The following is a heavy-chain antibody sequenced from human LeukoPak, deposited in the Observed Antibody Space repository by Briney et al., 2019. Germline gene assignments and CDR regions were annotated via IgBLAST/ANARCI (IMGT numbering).Heavy chain of an antibody. CDR1: GYTFTNYG. Sequence: ASVKVSCKASGYTFTNYGISWVRQAPGQGLEWMGWIIGYNANTNYVQKFQGRVTMTTDTSTHTAYMELRSLRSDDTAVYYCARGSHRLYDYVWGTYESKDYWGQGTLVTVSS. D-gene: IGHD3-16*01. J-gene: IGHJ4*02. CDR2: IIGYNANT. CDR3: ARGSHRLYDYVWGTYESKDY. V-gene: IGHV1-18*01.